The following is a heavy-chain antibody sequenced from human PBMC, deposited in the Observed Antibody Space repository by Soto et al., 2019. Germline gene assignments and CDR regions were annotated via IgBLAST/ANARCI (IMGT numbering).Heavy chain of an antibody. V-gene: IGHV1-18*01. CDR2: ISAYGNT. CDR1: GYTFTSYG. D-gene: IGHD3-16*02. J-gene: IGHJ4*02. CDR3: AKGYVYVGGSYRPNFDY. Sequence: ASVKVSCKASGYTFTSYGISWVRQAPGQGLEWMGWISAYGNTNYAQKLQGRVTMTTDTSTSTAYMELRSLRSDDTAVYYCAKGYVYVGGSYRPNFDYWGQGTLVTASS.